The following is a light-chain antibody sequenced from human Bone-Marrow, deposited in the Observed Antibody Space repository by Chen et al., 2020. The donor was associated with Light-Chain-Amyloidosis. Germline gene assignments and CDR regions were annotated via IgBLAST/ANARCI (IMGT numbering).Light chain of an antibody. Sequence: NFMLTQPHSVSESPGKTVIISCTRSSGSIATNYVQWYQRRPGSSPTTVIYEDDQRPSGVPDRFSGSIDRSSNSASLTISGLKTEDEADFYCQSYQGSSQGVFGGGTKLTVL. CDR1: SGSIATNY. CDR2: EDD. J-gene: IGLJ3*02. V-gene: IGLV6-57*01. CDR3: QSYQGSSQGV.